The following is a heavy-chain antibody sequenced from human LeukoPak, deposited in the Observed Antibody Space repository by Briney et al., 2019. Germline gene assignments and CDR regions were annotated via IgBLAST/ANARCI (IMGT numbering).Heavy chain of an antibody. J-gene: IGHJ4*02. CDR2: IYTSGST. CDR3: ARDRQGYSGYVYYFDY. Sequence: SETLSLTCTVSGGSISSYYWSWIRQPPGKGLEWIGRIYTSGSTNYNPSLKSRDTISVDKSKNQFSLKLSSVTAADTAVYYCARDRQGYSGYVYYFDYWGQGTLVTVSS. V-gene: IGHV4-4*07. D-gene: IGHD5-12*01. CDR1: GGSISSYY.